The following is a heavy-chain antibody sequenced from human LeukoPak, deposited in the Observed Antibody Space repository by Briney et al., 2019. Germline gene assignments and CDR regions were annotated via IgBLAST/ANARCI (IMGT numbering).Heavy chain of an antibody. V-gene: IGHV1-2*02. J-gene: IGHJ4*02. Sequence: ASVKVSCKASGYTFTGYYMYWVRQAPGQGLEWMGWINPNSGGTNYAQKFQGRVTMTRDTSISTAYMELSRLRSDDTAVYYCASYLGAAYYFDYWGQGTLVTVSS. CDR2: INPNSGGT. CDR1: GYTFTGYY. D-gene: IGHD3-16*01. CDR3: ASYLGAAYYFDY.